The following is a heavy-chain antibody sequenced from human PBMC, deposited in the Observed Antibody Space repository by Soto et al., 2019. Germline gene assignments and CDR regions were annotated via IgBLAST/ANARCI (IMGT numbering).Heavy chain of an antibody. Sequence: GASVKVSCKASGYTFTSYYMHWVRQAPGQGLEWMGIINTSGGSATYAQRFQGRVTMTRDTSTSTVYMELSSLSSEDTAVCYCASRNWKDDRGYFDYWGQGTLVTVSS. CDR2: INTSGGSA. V-gene: IGHV1-46*01. CDR3: ASRNWKDDRGYFDY. D-gene: IGHD1-1*01. J-gene: IGHJ4*02. CDR1: GYTFTSYY.